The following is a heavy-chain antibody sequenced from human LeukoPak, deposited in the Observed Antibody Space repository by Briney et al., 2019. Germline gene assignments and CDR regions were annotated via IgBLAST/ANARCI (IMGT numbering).Heavy chain of an antibody. V-gene: IGHV3-15*01. J-gene: IGHJ4*02. Sequence: GGSLRLSCAASGFTFSDAWMSWVRQAPGKGLEWVGRIKSKVHGWTTDYAAPVKGRFTISRDDSKNTLYLQINSLKTEDTAVYYCTTAPAGTDYWGQGTLVAVSS. CDR1: GFTFSDAW. D-gene: IGHD1-14*01. CDR2: IKSKVHGWTT. CDR3: TTAPAGTDY.